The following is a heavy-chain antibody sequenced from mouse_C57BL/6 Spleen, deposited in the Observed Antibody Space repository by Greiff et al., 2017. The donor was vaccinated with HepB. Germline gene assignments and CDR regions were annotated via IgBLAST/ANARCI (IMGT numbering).Heavy chain of an antibody. J-gene: IGHJ2*01. CDR3: ARRGTAQATFDY. D-gene: IGHD3-2*02. Sequence: EVMLVESGGDLVKPGGSLKLSCAASGFTFSSYGMSWVRQTPDKRLEWVATISSGGSYTYYPDSVKGRFTISRDNAKDTLYLQMSSLKSEDTAMYDCARRGTAQATFDYWGQGTTLTVSS. CDR2: ISSGGSYT. CDR1: GFTFSSYG. V-gene: IGHV5-6*01.